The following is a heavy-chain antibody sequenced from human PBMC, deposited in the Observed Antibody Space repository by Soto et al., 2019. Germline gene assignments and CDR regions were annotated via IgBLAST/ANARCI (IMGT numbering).Heavy chain of an antibody. CDR2: IYPGDSDT. J-gene: IGHJ4*02. D-gene: IGHD1-1*01. Sequence: GESLKISCKGSGYSFTSYWIGWVRQMPGKGLEWMGIIYPGDSDTRYSPSFQGQVTISADKSISTAYLQWSSLKASDTAMYYCARRGLVDGRWNDPFDYWGQGTLVTVSS. CDR1: GYSFTSYW. V-gene: IGHV5-51*01. CDR3: ARRGLVDGRWNDPFDY.